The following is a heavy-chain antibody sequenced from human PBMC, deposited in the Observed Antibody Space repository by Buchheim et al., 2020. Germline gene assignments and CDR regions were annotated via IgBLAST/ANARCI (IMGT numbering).Heavy chain of an antibody. D-gene: IGHD2-15*01. J-gene: IGHJ5*02. CDR3: VRVRWVAGGQYRWFDP. CDR1: GGSIGSGGYY. Sequence: QVQLQESGPGLVRPSQTLSLTCSVSGGSIGSGGYYWSWVRQHPGKALEWIGYIYHSGNTYYNPSLESRVTISVDPSEGQFSLNLRSVTAADTAVYYCVRVRWVAGGQYRWFDPWGQGTL. CDR2: IYHSGNT. V-gene: IGHV4-31*03.